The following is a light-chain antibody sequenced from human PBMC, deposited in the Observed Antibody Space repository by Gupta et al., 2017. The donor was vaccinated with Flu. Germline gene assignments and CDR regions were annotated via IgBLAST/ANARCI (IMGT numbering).Light chain of an antibody. CDR2: DVS. V-gene: IGKV3D-20*02. J-gene: IGKJ4*01. CDR3: QQRSNATPLT. Sequence: CYQQRPGQSPRLLIYDVSVRATGIPVRFSGSGSGTDFTITISTREPEDFGVYYCQQRSNATPLTFGGGTRVEIK.